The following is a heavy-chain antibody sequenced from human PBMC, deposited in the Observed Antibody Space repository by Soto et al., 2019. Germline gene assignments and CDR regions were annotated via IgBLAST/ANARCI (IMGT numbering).Heavy chain of an antibody. D-gene: IGHD4-17*01. Sequence: EVQLVESGGGLVKPGGSLRLSCAASGFTFSNAWMSWVRQAPGKGLEWVGRIKSKTDGGTTDYAAPVKGRFTISRDDSKNTLYLQMNSLNTEDTAVYYCTTERGTVTTSTFDYWGQGTLVTVSS. CDR3: TTERGTVTTSTFDY. CDR2: IKSKTDGGTT. J-gene: IGHJ4*02. CDR1: GFTFSNAW. V-gene: IGHV3-15*01.